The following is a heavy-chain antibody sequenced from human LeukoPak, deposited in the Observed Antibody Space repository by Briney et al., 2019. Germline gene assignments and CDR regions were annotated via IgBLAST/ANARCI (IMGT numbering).Heavy chain of an antibody. CDR2: IYYSGST. CDR1: GGSISSSSYY. Sequence: SETLSLTCTVSGGSISSSSYYWGWIRQPPGKGLEWIGSIYYSGSTYYNPSLKSRVTISVDTSKNQFSLKLSSVTAADTAVYYCARLGTGTHLGHFDYWGQGTLVTVSS. D-gene: IGHD1-1*01. J-gene: IGHJ4*02. V-gene: IGHV4-39*01. CDR3: ARLGTGTHLGHFDY.